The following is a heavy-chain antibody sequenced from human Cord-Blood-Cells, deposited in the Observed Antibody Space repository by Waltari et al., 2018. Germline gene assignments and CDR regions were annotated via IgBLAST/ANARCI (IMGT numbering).Heavy chain of an antibody. CDR3: ARQTGNWFDP. V-gene: IGHV4-39*01. D-gene: IGHD7-27*01. CDR1: GGSISSSSYY. Sequence: QLQLQESGPGLVKPSETLSLTCTVAGGSISSSSYYWGWIRQPPGKGLEWIGSIYYSGSTYYNPSLKSRVTISVDTSKNQFSLKLSSVTATDTAVYYCARQTGNWFDPWGQGTLVTVSS. J-gene: IGHJ5*02. CDR2: IYYSGST.